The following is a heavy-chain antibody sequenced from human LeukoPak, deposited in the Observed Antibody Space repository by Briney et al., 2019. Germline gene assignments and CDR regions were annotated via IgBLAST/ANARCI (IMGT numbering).Heavy chain of an antibody. Sequence: GESLKISCKGSGYSFTSYWIGWVHQMPGKGLEWMGIIYPGDSDTRYSPSFQGQVTTSADKSISTAYLQWSSLKASDTAMYYCARPRTIYYGDYVGYFDYWGQGALVTVSS. D-gene: IGHD4-17*01. CDR3: ARPRTIYYGDYVGYFDY. CDR2: IYPGDSDT. J-gene: IGHJ4*02. CDR1: GYSFTSYW. V-gene: IGHV5-51*07.